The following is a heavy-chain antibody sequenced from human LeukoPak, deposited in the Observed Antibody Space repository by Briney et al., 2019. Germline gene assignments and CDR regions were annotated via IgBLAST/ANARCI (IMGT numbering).Heavy chain of an antibody. CDR2: IRYDGSEE. D-gene: IGHD3-9*01. Sequence: GGSLRLSCAASGFTFGSYGMHWVRQAPGKGLEWVAFIRYDGSEEHYADSVKGRFIISRDYFNNMVYLQMNSLRTEDTAVYYCAKERASDYDIMTGNYANYYMDVWGKGTTVTISS. V-gene: IGHV3-30*02. CDR1: GFTFGSYG. CDR3: AKERASDYDIMTGNYANYYMDV. J-gene: IGHJ6*03.